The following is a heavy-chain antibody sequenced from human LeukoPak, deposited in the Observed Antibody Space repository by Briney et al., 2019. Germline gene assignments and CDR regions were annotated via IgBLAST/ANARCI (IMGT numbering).Heavy chain of an antibody. CDR2: ISVSGGST. CDR3: APRIVGATVVDL. J-gene: IGHJ2*01. D-gene: IGHD1-26*01. CDR1: GFTFSSYA. V-gene: IGHV3-23*01. Sequence: PGGSLRLSCAASGFTFSSYAMSWVRQAPGKGLEWVSAISVSGGSTYYADCVKGRFTISRDNPKNTLYLQMNSLRAEDTAVYYCAPRIVGATVVDLWGRGTLVTVSS.